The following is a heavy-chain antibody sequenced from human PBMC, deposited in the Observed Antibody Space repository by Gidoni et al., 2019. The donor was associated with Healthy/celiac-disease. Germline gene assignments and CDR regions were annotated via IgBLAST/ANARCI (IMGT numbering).Heavy chain of an antibody. V-gene: IGHV3-64D*06. Sequence: EVQLVESGGGLVQPGGSLRLSCSASGFTFSSYAMHWVRQAPGKGLEYVSAISSNGGSTYYADSVKGRFTISRDNSKNTLYLQMSSLRAEDTAVYYCVKGGQQLATLFDYWGQGTLVTVSS. D-gene: IGHD6-13*01. J-gene: IGHJ4*02. CDR3: VKGGQQLATLFDY. CDR1: GFTFSSYA. CDR2: ISSNGGST.